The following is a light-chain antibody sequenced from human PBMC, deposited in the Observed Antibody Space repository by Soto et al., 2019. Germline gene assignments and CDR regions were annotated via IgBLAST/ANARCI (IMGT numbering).Light chain of an antibody. J-gene: IGKJ2*01. CDR2: WAS. V-gene: IGKV4-1*01. Sequence: DIVMTQSPDSLAVSLGERATINCKSSQSVLYSSNNNNYLAWYQQKPGQPPKLLIYWASTRESGVPDRFSCSGSGTDFTLTISSLQAEEVAVYYCQQYYSTPLTCVQGTKLEIK. CDR1: QSVLYSSNNNNY. CDR3: QQYYSTPLT.